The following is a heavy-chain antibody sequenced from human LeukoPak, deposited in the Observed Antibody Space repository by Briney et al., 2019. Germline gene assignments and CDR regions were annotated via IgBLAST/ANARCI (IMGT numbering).Heavy chain of an antibody. Sequence: SEALSLTCTASGGSISSSSYYWGWIRQPPGKGLEWIGTIYYSGSTYYNPSLKSRVTISVDTSKNQFSLKLSSVTAADTAVYYCARLGYGSGSNPFDYWGQGTLVTVSS. V-gene: IGHV4-39*07. CDR2: IYYSGST. CDR3: ARLGYGSGSNPFDY. D-gene: IGHD3-10*01. J-gene: IGHJ4*02. CDR1: GGSISSSSYY.